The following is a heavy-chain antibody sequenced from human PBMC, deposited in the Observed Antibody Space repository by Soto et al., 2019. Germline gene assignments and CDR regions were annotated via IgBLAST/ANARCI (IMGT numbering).Heavy chain of an antibody. CDR2: IYSSGNT. V-gene: IGHV4-39*01. D-gene: IGHD7-27*01. CDR1: GGSLSSSDYY. CDR3: ASRSNWGYY. J-gene: IGHJ4*02. Sequence: QLQLQESGPGLVKPSETLSLTCTVSGGSLSSSDYYWGWVRQPPGKGLEWIGSIYSSGNTDYNPSLNSRVTITVDRSKSLWSLKLTSVAAADTAVYYCASRSNWGYYWGRGTPVTVSS.